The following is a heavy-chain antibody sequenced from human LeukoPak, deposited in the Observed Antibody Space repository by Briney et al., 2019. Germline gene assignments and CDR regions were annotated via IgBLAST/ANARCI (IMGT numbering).Heavy chain of an antibody. V-gene: IGHV3-23*01. Sequence: GGSLRLSCAASGFTFTSYIMTWVRQAPGKGLEWVSSIDESGGSTYYADSVKGRFTISRDNSKNTLYLQMNSLRAEDTAVYYCARESAGAPTDYWGQGTLVTVSS. CDR1: GFTFTSYI. J-gene: IGHJ4*02. CDR3: ARESAGAPTDY. D-gene: IGHD1-26*01. CDR2: IDESGGST.